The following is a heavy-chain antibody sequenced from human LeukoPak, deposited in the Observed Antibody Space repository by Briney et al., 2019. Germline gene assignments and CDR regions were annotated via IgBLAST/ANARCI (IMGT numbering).Heavy chain of an antibody. CDR3: ARQASGGYAKAFDY. D-gene: IGHD3-22*01. V-gene: IGHV5-51*01. CDR1: GYSFSSSW. Sequence: KPGESLKISCEGSGYSFSSSWIGWVRQMPGKGLEWMGIIHPGDSDSVYNSSFQGQVSMSVDKSISTAYLQWSSLKASDTAMYYCARQASGGYAKAFDYWGQGTLVTVSS. J-gene: IGHJ4*02. CDR2: IHPGDSDS.